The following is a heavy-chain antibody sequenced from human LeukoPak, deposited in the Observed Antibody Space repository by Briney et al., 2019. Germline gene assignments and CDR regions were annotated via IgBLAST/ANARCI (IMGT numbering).Heavy chain of an antibody. J-gene: IGHJ4*02. CDR1: GGSVSGYY. D-gene: IGHD2-15*01. V-gene: IGHV4-59*02. Sequence: SETLSLTCVVSGGSVSGYYWGWLRQPPGRGLEWLGYVYYSGSTNYNPSFKSRITISVDTSRNQFSLQLSSVTAADTAVYYCARIHRYCSGGACYVLDNWGQGTLVAVSS. CDR3: ARIHRYCSGGACYVLDN. CDR2: VYYSGST.